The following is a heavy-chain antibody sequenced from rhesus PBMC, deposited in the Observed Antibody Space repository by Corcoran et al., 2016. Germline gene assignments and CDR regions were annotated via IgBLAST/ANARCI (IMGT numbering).Heavy chain of an antibody. Sequence: QVQLRESGPGLLKPSETLSPTCAASGGSIRGGSGWGWVRRPPGKGLEWIATIYSGSGKTYYNPSLKSRVTISTDTSKNQFSLTLSSVTAADTAVYYCATYSSGCLDYWGQGVLVTVSS. V-gene: IGHV4S7*01. CDR3: ATYSSGCLDY. D-gene: IGHD6-31*01. CDR1: GGSIRGGSG. CDR2: IYSGSGKT. J-gene: IGHJ4*01.